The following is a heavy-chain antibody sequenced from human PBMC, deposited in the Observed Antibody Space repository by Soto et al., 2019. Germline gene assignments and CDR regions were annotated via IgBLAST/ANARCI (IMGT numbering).Heavy chain of an antibody. CDR1: GFTFSSYA. Sequence: GESLKISCAASGFTFSSYAMSWVRQAPGKGLEWVSAISGSGGSTYYADSVKGRFTISRDNSKNTLYLQMNSLRAEDTAVYYCAKDLRNLITMIVVSLDYWGQGTLVTVSS. V-gene: IGHV3-23*01. D-gene: IGHD3-22*01. J-gene: IGHJ4*02. CDR3: AKDLRNLITMIVVSLDY. CDR2: ISGSGGST.